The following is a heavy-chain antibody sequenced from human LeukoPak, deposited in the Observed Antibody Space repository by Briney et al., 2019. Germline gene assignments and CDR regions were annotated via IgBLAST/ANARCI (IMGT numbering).Heavy chain of an antibody. Sequence: GRSLRLSCAASGFTFSSYAMHWVHQAPGKGLEWVAVISYDGSNKYYADSVKGRFTISRDNSKNTLYLQMNSLRAEDTAVYYCARGGYGGSLFDYWGQGTLVTVSS. CDR3: ARGGYGGSLFDY. V-gene: IGHV3-30*04. J-gene: IGHJ4*02. D-gene: IGHD4-23*01. CDR2: ISYDGSNK. CDR1: GFTFSSYA.